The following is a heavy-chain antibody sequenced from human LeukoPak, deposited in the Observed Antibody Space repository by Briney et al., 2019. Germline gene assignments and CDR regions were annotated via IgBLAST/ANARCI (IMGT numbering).Heavy chain of an antibody. J-gene: IGHJ4*02. CDR3: ARVGYDILTGYYPFDY. CDR2: ISAYNGNT. CDR1: GGTFSSYA. Sequence: GASVKVSCKASGGTFSSYAISWVRQAPGQGLEWMGWISAYNGNTNYAQKLQGRVTMTTDTSTSTAYMELRSLRSDDTAVYYCARVGYDILTGYYPFDYWGQGTLVTVSS. V-gene: IGHV1-18*01. D-gene: IGHD3-9*01.